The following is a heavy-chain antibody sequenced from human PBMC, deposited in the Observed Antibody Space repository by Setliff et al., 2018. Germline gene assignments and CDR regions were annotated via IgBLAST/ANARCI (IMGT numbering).Heavy chain of an antibody. Sequence: GGSLRLSCAASGFSFSSYAIHWVRQAPGKGLEWLTVISSDAMIKLYADSVKGRFTVSRDNSNNTVYLHLSSPRPEDTAVYYCAKDFLEVVIALHGMDVWGQGTTVTVSS. J-gene: IGHJ6*02. CDR1: GFSFSSYA. V-gene: IGHV3-30*18. CDR2: ISSDAMIK. CDR3: AKDFLEVVIALHGMDV. D-gene: IGHD2-21*01.